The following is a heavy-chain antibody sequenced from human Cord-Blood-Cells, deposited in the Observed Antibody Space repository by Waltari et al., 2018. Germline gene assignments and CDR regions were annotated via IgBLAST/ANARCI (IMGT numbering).Heavy chain of an antibody. J-gene: IGHJ4*02. CDR1: GFTVSSNY. CDR3: ARAVTSCYYFDY. D-gene: IGHD2-2*01. V-gene: IGHV3-53*01. Sequence: EVQLVESGGGLIQPGGSLRLSCAASGFTVSSNYMSWVCQAPGKGLEWVSVMYSGGSTYYAGSGKGRFTIARDNAKNTRYLQMNSLRAEDTAVYYCARAVTSCYYFDYWGQGTLVTVSS. CDR2: MYSGGST.